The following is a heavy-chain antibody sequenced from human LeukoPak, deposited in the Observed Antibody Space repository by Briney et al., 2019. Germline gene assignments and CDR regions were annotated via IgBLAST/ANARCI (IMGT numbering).Heavy chain of an antibody. D-gene: IGHD4-17*01. V-gene: IGHV3-74*01. CDR2: INSDGSST. CDR3: AKDRRGDYYYYYMDV. Sequence: GGSLRLSCAASGFTFSSYWMHWVRQAPGKGLVWVSRINSDGSSTSYADSVKGRFTISRDNAKNTLYLQMNSLRAEDTAVYYCAKDRRGDYYYYYMDVWGKGTTVTVSS. J-gene: IGHJ6*03. CDR1: GFTFSSYW.